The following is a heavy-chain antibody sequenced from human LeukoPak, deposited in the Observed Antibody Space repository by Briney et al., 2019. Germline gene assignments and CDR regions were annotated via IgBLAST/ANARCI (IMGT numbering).Heavy chain of an antibody. D-gene: IGHD2-2*01. CDR3: ARQDIVVVPAAPGGNWFDP. CDR1: GGSISSSSYY. CDR2: IYYSGST. V-gene: IGHV4-39*01. J-gene: IGHJ5*02. Sequence: SEILSLTCTVSGGSISSSSYYWGWIRQPPGKGLEWIGSIYYSGSTYYNPSLKSRVTISVDTSKNQFSLKLSSVTAADTAVYYCARQDIVVVPAAPGGNWFDPWGQGTLVTVSS.